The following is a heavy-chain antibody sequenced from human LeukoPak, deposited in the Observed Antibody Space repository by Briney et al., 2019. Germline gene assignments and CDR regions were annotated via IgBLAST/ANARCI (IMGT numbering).Heavy chain of an antibody. V-gene: IGHV3-23*01. J-gene: IGHJ3*01. Sequence: GGSLRLSCAGSGFSEFTFHNYAMSWVRQAPGKGLEWVSGISGSGGRTYYADSVKGRFTISRDNSRNTLFLQMNSLRAEDTAIYFCAKGFVVLIDGLFQSAFDLWGQGTMVTVSS. CDR2: ISGSGGRT. D-gene: IGHD2-2*01. CDR1: GFSEFTFHNYA. CDR3: AKGFVVLIDGLFQSAFDL.